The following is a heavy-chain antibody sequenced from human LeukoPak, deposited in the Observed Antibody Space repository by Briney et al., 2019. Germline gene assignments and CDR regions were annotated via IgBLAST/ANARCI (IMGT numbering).Heavy chain of an antibody. V-gene: IGHV4-4*07. CDR2: IYPSGTT. CDR3: ARGQGSGSSWAFDY. Sequence: SGTLSLTCSVSGVSVSSYYWSWIRLPAGKGLEWIGRIYPSGTTHYNPSLKSRITMSVDTSKNQFSLKLTSVTAADTAVYYCARGQGSGSSWAFDYWGQGTLVTVSS. CDR1: GVSVSSYY. J-gene: IGHJ4*02. D-gene: IGHD1-26*01.